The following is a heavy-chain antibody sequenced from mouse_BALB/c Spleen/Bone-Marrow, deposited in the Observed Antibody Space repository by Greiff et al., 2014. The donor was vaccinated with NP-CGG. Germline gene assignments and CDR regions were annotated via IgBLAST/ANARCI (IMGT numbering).Heavy chain of an antibody. D-gene: IGHD2-1*01. V-gene: IGHV1S130*01. Sequence: VQLQQSGSVLVRPGASVKLSCKASGYTFTSSWKHWAKQRPGQGLEWIGEIHPNSGNTNYNEKFKGKATLTVDTSSSTAYVDLSSLTSEDSAVYYCARGGYGNYYFDYWGQGTTLTVSS. J-gene: IGHJ2*01. CDR2: IHPNSGNT. CDR1: GYTFTSSW. CDR3: ARGGYGNYYFDY.